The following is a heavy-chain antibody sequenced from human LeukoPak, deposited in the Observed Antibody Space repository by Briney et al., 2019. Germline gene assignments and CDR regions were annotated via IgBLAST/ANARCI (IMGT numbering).Heavy chain of an antibody. CDR2: INPNSGDR. J-gene: IGHJ4*02. CDR1: LYSFTGHY. V-gene: IGHV1-2*02. Sequence: ASVKVSCKASLYSFTGHYMLWARQAPGQGLEWMGWINPNSGDRNSAQKFQGRVTMTRDTSISTLYMELSSLGPDDTAVYYCAREGWDQRDTAAFDHWGQGTLVTVSS. D-gene: IGHD6-19*01. CDR3: AREGWDQRDTAAFDH.